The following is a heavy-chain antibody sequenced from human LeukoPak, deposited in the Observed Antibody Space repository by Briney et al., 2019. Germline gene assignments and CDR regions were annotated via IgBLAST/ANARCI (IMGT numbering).Heavy chain of an antibody. CDR2: IRYDGSNK. Sequence: GGSLRLSCAASGFTFSNYGMHWVRQAPGKGLEWVTFIRYDGSNKYYADSVKGRFTISRDNSKNTLYLQMNSLRAEDTAVYYCARVIVGASDYWGQGTLVTVSS. V-gene: IGHV3-30*02. CDR3: ARVIVGASDY. J-gene: IGHJ4*02. D-gene: IGHD1-26*01. CDR1: GFTFSNYG.